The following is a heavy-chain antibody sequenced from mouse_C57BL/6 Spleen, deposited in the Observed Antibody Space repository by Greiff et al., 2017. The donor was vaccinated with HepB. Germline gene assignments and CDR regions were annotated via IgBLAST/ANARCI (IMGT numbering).Heavy chain of an antibody. V-gene: IGHV1-64*01. CDR3: AREGGDLFTTVFDY. CDR1: GYTFTSYW. D-gene: IGHD1-1*01. Sequence: QVQLQQPGAELVKPGASVKLSCKASGYTFTSYWMHWVKQRPGQGLEWIGMIHPNSGSTNYNEKFKSKATLTVDKSSSTAYMQLSSLTSEDSAVYYCAREGGDLFTTVFDYWGQGTTLTVSS. J-gene: IGHJ2*01. CDR2: IHPNSGST.